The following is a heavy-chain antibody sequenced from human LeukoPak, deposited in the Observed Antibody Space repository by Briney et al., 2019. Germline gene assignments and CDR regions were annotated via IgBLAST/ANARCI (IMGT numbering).Heavy chain of an antibody. CDR2: IHYTGST. D-gene: IGHD3-10*01. CDR3: ARGGYYGSGNDFRFDP. CDR1: GGSINSYY. J-gene: IGHJ5*02. V-gene: IGHV4-59*01. Sequence: PSETLSLACTVSGGSINSYYWSWIRQPPGKGLECIGYIHYTGSTNYNPSLKSRVTISVDTSKSQFSLKLSSVTAADTAIYYCARGGYYGSGNDFRFDPWGQGTLVTVSS.